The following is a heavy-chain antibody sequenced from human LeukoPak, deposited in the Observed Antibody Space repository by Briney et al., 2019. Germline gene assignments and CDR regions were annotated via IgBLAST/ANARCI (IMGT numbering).Heavy chain of an antibody. D-gene: IGHD6-6*01. Sequence: PGGSLRLSCAASGFTFSDYYMSWIRQAPGKGLEWVSLISSTSPRAISYGDSVKGRFTTSRDNARNSLFLQMNSLRAEDTAMYYCAGHARGSYLVYWGQGILVTAST. CDR2: ISSTSPRAI. V-gene: IGHV3-11*01. J-gene: IGHJ4*02. CDR3: AGHARGSYLVY. CDR1: GFTFSDYY.